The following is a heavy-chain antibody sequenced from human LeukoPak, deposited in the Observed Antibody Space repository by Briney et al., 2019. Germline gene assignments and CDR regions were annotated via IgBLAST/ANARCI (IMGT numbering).Heavy chain of an antibody. Sequence: GASVKVSCKTSGYTFTGYYIHWVRQAPGQGLEWMGWIDPNSGGTNYAQKFQGRVTMTRDTSISTAYMELSRLTSADTAVYRCATPSSSSWYGFDPWGQGTLVTGSS. D-gene: IGHD6-13*01. CDR1: GYTFTGYY. CDR2: IDPNSGGT. V-gene: IGHV1-2*02. J-gene: IGHJ5*02. CDR3: ATPSSSSWYGFDP.